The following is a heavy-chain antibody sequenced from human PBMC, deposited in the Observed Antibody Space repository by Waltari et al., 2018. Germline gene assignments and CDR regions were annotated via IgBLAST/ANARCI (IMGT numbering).Heavy chain of an antibody. CDR3: ARVGWDSGSDFDS. D-gene: IGHD3-10*01. Sequence: QVTLKESGPALVKPTQTLTLTCTFSGFSISATGTGVGWIRLPPGKAVEWLSSIYWNDEKFYNTLLKNRLTVSKDTSKNQVVLTMTNMDPVDTATYYCARVGWDSGSDFDSWGQGVLVTVSS. V-gene: IGHV2-70*04. J-gene: IGHJ4*02. CDR1: GFSISATGTG. CDR2: IYWNDEK.